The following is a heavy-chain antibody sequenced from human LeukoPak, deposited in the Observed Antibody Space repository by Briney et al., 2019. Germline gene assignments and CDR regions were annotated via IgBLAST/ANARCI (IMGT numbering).Heavy chain of an antibody. D-gene: IGHD3-9*01. J-gene: IGHJ6*02. CDR3: VRGLRYFDWSYYYGMDV. Sequence: GSLRLSCAASGFTFSSYAMHWVRQAPGKGLEWVAVISYDGSNKYYADSVKGRFTISRDNSKNTLYLQMNSLRAEDTAVYYCVRGLRYFDWSYYYGMDVWGQGTRVTVSS. CDR2: ISYDGSNK. V-gene: IGHV3-30*04. CDR1: GFTFSSYA.